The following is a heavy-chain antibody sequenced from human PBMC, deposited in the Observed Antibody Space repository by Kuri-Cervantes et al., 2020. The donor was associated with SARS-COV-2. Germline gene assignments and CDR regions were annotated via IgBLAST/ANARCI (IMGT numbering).Heavy chain of an antibody. CDR1: AYTFTSYG. V-gene: IGHV1-18*01. D-gene: IGHD2-15*01. CDR3: VRDPNRSAGNCYSDY. Sequence: ASVKVSCKASAYTFTSYGISWVRQAPGQELEWMAWIDCYNGRTEYARTLQGRLTVTTDASTSTAYMELRSLRSDDTAVYYCVRDPNRSAGNCYSDYWGQGTQVTVSS. J-gene: IGHJ4*02. CDR2: IDCYNGRT.